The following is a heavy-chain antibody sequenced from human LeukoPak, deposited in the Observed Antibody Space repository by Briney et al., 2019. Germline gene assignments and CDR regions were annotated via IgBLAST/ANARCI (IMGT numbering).Heavy chain of an antibody. CDR2: IYYSGST. D-gene: IGHD2-15*01. V-gene: IGHV4-61*01. CDR1: GGSVGSGSYY. Sequence: SETLSLTCIVSGGSVGSGSYYWSWIRQPPGTGLEWIGYIYYSGSTNYNPSLKSRVTISVDTSKNQFSLKLSSVTAADTAVYHCARGSGPGVPFDYWGQGTLVTVSS. CDR3: ARGSGPGVPFDY. J-gene: IGHJ4*02.